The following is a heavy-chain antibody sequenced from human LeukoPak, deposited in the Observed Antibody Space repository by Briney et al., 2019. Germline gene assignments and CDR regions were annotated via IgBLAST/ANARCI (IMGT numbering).Heavy chain of an antibody. D-gene: IGHD2-2*01. Sequence: SETLSLTCAVYGGSFSGYYWSWIRQPPGKGLEWIGEINHSGSTNYNPSLKSRVTISVDTSKSQFSLKLSSVTAADTAVYYCARRSTRLYYYYGMDVWGQGTTVTVSS. CDR2: INHSGST. J-gene: IGHJ6*02. V-gene: IGHV4-34*01. CDR1: GGSFSGYY. CDR3: ARRSTRLYYYYGMDV.